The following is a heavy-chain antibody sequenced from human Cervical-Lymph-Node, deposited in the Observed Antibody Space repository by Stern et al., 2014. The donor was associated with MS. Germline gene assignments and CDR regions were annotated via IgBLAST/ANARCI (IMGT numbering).Heavy chain of an antibody. V-gene: IGHV4-59*01. Sequence: VHLVESGPGLVKPSETLSLTCTVSGGSISGYDRSWIRQPPGKGLEWIGHIYYSGSTNYIPSLKSRVTISIDTPKNQFSLKLTSVTAADTAVYYCARSRDAYSPLTYWGQGIPVTVSS. CDR3: ARSRDAYSPLTY. J-gene: IGHJ4*02. CDR2: IYYSGST. D-gene: IGHD5-24*01. CDR1: GGSISGYD.